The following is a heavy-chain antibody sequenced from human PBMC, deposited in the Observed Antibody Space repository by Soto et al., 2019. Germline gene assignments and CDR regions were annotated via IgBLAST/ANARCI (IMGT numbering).Heavy chain of an antibody. Sequence: EVQVVESWGALVQPGGSLRLSCAASGFTFSNYWMHWVRQVPGEGLVWVSSSNNDGSRTWYADSVRGRIAMSRDNARNLVYLQMNSLRAEDTAVYYCGTTFEYWGQGALVTVSS. D-gene: IGHD1-26*01. J-gene: IGHJ4*02. V-gene: IGHV3-74*01. CDR1: GFTFSNYW. CDR2: SNNDGSRT. CDR3: GTTFEY.